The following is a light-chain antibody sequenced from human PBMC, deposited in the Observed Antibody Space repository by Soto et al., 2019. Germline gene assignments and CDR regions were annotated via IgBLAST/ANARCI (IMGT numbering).Light chain of an antibody. J-gene: IGKJ5*01. V-gene: IGKV3-11*01. Sequence: EIVLTQSPATLSLSPGERAPLSCRASQSVSNSLAWFQQKPGQAPRLLIYDASNRATGIPARFSGSGSGTDFTLTISSLEPEDFAVYYCQQRSDWITFGQGTRLENK. CDR1: QSVSNS. CDR2: DAS. CDR3: QQRSDWIT.